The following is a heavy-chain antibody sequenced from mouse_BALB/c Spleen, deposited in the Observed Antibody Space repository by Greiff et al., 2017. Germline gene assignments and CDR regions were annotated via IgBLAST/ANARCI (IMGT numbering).Heavy chain of an antibody. CDR2: ISDGGSYT. CDR1: GFTFSDYY. J-gene: IGHJ1*01. Sequence: EVQRVESGGGLVKPGGSLKLSCAASGFTFSDYYMYWVRQTPEKRLEWVATISDGGSYTYYTDSVKGRFTISRDNAKNNLYLQMSSLKSEDTAMYYCARVGDYAGYGYFDVWGEGTTVTVSS. V-gene: IGHV5-4*02. CDR3: ARVGDYAGYGYFDV. D-gene: IGHD2-4*01.